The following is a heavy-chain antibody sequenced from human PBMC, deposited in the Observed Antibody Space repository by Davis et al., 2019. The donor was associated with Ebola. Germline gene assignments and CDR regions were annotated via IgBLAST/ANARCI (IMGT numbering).Heavy chain of an antibody. CDR3: ARTWTTVTTPWGGWFDP. Sequence: ASVKVSCKASGGTFTSYYMHWVRQAPGQGLEWMGIINPNGGSTSSAQKFQGRVTITADESTSTAYMELSSLRSEDTAVYYCARTWTTVTTPWGGWFDPWGQGTLVTVSS. CDR2: INPNGGST. D-gene: IGHD4-17*01. CDR1: GGTFTSYY. J-gene: IGHJ5*02. V-gene: IGHV1-46*01.